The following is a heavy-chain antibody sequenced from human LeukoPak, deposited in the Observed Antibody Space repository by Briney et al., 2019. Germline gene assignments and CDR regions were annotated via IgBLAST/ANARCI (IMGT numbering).Heavy chain of an antibody. D-gene: IGHD6-13*01. V-gene: IGHV1-18*01. Sequence: IGRISAYNVNTNYAQKLQGRVTMTTDTSTSTAYVELRSLRSDDTAVYYCARGVYSSSWYPSNYYYYYMDVWGKGTTVTVSS. CDR2: ISAYNVNT. CDR3: ARGVYSSSWYPSNYYYYYMDV. J-gene: IGHJ6*03.